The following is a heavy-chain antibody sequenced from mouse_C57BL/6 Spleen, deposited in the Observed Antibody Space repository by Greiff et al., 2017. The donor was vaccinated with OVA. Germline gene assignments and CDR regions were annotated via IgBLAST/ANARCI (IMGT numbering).Heavy chain of an antibody. V-gene: IGHV5-17*01. CDR2: ISSGSSTI. CDR3: ARPYYGCLYYAMEY. CDR1: GFTFSDYG. J-gene: IGHJ4*01. D-gene: IGHD2-9*01. Sequence: EVKLVESGGGLVKPGGSLKLSCAASGFTFSDYGMHWVRQAPEKGLEWVAYISSGSSTIYYADTVKGRFTISRDNATNTLFLQMTSLRSEDPAMYYCARPYYGCLYYAMEYWGQGTSVTVSS.